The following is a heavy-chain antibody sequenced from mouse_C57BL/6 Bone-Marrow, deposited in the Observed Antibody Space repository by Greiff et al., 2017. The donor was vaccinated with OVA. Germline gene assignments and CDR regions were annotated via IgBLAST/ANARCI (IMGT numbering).Heavy chain of an antibody. Sequence: EVMLVESGGGLVQPGGSLKLSCAASGFTFSDYGMAWVRQAPRKGPEWVAFISNLAYSIYYADTVTGRFTISRENAKNTLYLEMSSLRSEDTAMYYCARDDYPLYWYYDVWGTGTTVTVTS. CDR3: ARDDYPLYWYYDV. CDR1: GFTFSDYG. CDR2: ISNLAYSI. V-gene: IGHV5-15*04. J-gene: IGHJ1*03. D-gene: IGHD2-4*01.